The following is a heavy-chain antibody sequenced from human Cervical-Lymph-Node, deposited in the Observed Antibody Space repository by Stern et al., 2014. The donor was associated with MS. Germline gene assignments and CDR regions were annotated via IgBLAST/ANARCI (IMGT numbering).Heavy chain of an antibody. CDR2: ITWNSGSI. J-gene: IGHJ4*02. CDR1: GFTFDDYA. D-gene: IGHD1-7*01. Sequence: EVQLEESGGGLVQPGRSLRLSCAASGFTFDDYAMHWVRQAPGKGLEWVSGITWNSGSIGYADSVKGRFTISRDNARNSLYLQMNSLRAEDTALYYCAKDLTGTGYWGQGTLVTVSS. CDR3: AKDLTGTGY. V-gene: IGHV3-9*01.